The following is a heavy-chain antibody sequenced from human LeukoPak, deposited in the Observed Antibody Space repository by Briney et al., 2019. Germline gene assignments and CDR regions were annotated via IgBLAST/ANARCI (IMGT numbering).Heavy chain of an antibody. CDR1: GGTFSSYA. CDR3: ARDFSVVITPGSFDI. J-gene: IGHJ3*02. CDR2: IIPILGIA. Sequence: SLKVSCKASGGTFSSYAISWVRQAPGQGFEWMGRIIPILGIANYAQKFQGRVTITADKSTSTAYMELSSLRSEDTTVYYCARDFSVVITPGSFDIWGQGTMVTVSS. D-gene: IGHD3-22*01. V-gene: IGHV1-69*04.